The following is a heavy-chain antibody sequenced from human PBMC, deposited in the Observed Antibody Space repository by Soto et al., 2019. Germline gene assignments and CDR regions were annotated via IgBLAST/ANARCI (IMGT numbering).Heavy chain of an antibody. Sequence: GGSLRLSCAASGFSFDDYAIHWVRQAPGMGLEWVSGISWNSGSIGYADSVKGRFTISRDNAKNSLYLQMNSLRAEDTALYYCAKDLMPAAIEWSAFDIWGQGTMVTVSS. CDR3: AKDLMPAAIEWSAFDI. J-gene: IGHJ3*02. D-gene: IGHD2-2*01. V-gene: IGHV3-9*01. CDR2: ISWNSGSI. CDR1: GFSFDDYA.